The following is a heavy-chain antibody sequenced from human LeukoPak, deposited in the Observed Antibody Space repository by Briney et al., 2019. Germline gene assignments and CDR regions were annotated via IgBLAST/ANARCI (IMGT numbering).Heavy chain of an antibody. Sequence: KPSETLSLTCTVSGGSISSSSYYWGWIRQPPGKGLEWIGSIYYSGSTYYNPSLKSRVTISVDTSKNQFSLKLSSVTAADTAVYYCARPREAVAGNYYFDYWGQGTLVTVSS. CDR1: GGSISSSSYY. D-gene: IGHD6-13*01. J-gene: IGHJ4*02. CDR2: IYYSGST. CDR3: ARPREAVAGNYYFDY. V-gene: IGHV4-39*01.